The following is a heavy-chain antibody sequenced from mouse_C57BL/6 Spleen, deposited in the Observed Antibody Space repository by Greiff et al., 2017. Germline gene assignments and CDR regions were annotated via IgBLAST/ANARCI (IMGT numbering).Heavy chain of an antibody. CDR3: ARERTYYGSSYFDY. D-gene: IGHD1-1*01. CDR2: INPGDGDT. Sequence: VQVVESGPELVKPGASVKISCKASGYAFSSSWMNWVKQRPGTGLAWIGRINPGDGDTNYNGKFKGKATLTADKSSSTAYMQLSSLTSEDSAVYFCARERTYYGSSYFDYWGQGTTLTVSS. J-gene: IGHJ2*01. CDR1: GYAFSSSW. V-gene: IGHV1-82*01.